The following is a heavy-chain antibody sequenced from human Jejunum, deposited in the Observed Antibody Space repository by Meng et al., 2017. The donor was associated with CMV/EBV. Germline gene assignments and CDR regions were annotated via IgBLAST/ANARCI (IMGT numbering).Heavy chain of an antibody. Sequence: VPLQASAPERVQSSETLSLTCFVSDRPIRGYYWSWIRQPAGKGLEWIGRIYTSGSTHYNPSLKSRLTMSVDLAKNQISLKLSSVTAADTAVYYCARESGSYYWFDPWGQGTLVTVSS. CDR2: IYTSGST. CDR1: DRPIRGYY. J-gene: IGHJ5*02. V-gene: IGHV4-4*07. CDR3: ARESGSYYWFDP. D-gene: IGHD1-26*01.